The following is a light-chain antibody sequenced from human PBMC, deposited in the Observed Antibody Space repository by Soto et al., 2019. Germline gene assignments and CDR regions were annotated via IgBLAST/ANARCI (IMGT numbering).Light chain of an antibody. CDR3: QQYHTFSIA. V-gene: IGKV1-5*01. CDR1: QSISTW. CDR2: DSS. J-gene: IGKJ5*01. Sequence: DIHMTQSPSTLSASVVAIVTVTCRASQSISTWLAWYQQKPGRAPKLLIYDSSSLESGVPSRFSGSGSGTDFTLTISGLQPDDFATYYCQQYHTFSIAFGQGTRLEIK.